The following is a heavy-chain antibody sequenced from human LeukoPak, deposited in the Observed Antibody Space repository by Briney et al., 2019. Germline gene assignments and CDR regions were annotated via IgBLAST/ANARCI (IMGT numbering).Heavy chain of an antibody. D-gene: IGHD5-18*01. CDR3: AKDLSEGGYSYGADY. CDR2: IRYDGSNK. CDR1: GFTFSTYG. V-gene: IGHV3-30*02. J-gene: IGHJ4*02. Sequence: GGSLRLSCAASGFTFSTYGMHWVRQAPGKGLEWVAFIRYDGSNKYYADSVKGRFTISRDNSKNTLYLQMNSLRAEDTAVFYCAKDLSEGGYSYGADYWGQGTLVIVSS.